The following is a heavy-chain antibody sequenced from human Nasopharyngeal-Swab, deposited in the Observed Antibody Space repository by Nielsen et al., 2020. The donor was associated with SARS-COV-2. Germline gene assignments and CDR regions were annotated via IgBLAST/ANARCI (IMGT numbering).Heavy chain of an antibody. D-gene: IGHD3-22*01. CDR1: GFTFSSYE. J-gene: IGHJ4*02. V-gene: IGHV3-23*01. Sequence: ETLSLTCAASGFTFSSYEMNWVRQAPGKGLEWVSAISGSGGSTYYADSVKGRFTISRDNSKNTLYLQMNSLRAEDTAVYYCAKDTQGIVVVYYFDYWGQGTLVTVSS. CDR2: ISGSGGST. CDR3: AKDTQGIVVVYYFDY.